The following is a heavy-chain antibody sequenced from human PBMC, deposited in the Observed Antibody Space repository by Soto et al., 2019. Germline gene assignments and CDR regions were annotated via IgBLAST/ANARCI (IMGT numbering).Heavy chain of an antibody. Sequence: PSETLSLTCTVSGDSISTNSYSWGWIRQPPGQGLEWIGLFYYSGSTHYNPSLKSRVTMSVDTSKNQFSLRLSSATAADTAVYYCARANLKTAGSGSDYYIHSWGQGILVTVSS. V-gene: IGHV4-39*07. CDR2: FYYSGST. D-gene: IGHD3-10*01. J-gene: IGHJ4*02. CDR3: ARANLKTAGSGSDYYIHS. CDR1: GDSISTNSYS.